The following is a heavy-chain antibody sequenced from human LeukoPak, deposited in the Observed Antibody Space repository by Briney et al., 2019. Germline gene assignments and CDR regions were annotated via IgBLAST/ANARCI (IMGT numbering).Heavy chain of an antibody. CDR1: GFTFSSYA. J-gene: IGHJ4*02. D-gene: IGHD3-3*01. CDR2: ISGSGGST. CDR3: AKGNTIFGVVIPLDY. Sequence: GGSLRLSCAASGFTFSSYAMSWVRQAPGKGLEWVSGISGSGGSTYYADSVKGRFTISRDNSKNTLYLQMNSLRAEDTAVYYCAKGNTIFGVVIPLDYWGQGTLVTVSS. V-gene: IGHV3-23*01.